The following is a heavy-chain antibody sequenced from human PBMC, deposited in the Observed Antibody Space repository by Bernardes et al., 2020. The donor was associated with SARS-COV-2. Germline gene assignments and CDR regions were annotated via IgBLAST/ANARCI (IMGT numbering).Heavy chain of an antibody. CDR2: ISAYNGTT. Sequence: AAVKVSCKASGYTFTSYGISWVRQAPGQGFEWMGWISAYNGTTNYAQKLQGRVTMTTDTSTSTAYMELRSLRSDDTAVYYCARETGYSSGWSWSYYYYGMDVWGQGTTVTVSS. CDR3: ARETGYSSGWSWSYYYYGMDV. J-gene: IGHJ6*02. D-gene: IGHD6-19*01. V-gene: IGHV1-18*01. CDR1: GYTFTSYG.